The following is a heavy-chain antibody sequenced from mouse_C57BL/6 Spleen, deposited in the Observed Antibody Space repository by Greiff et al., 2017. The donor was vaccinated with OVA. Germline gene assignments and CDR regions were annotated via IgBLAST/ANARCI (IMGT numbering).Heavy chain of an antibody. Sequence: EVKVVESGGGLVKPGGSLKLSCAASGFTFSSYTMSWVRQTPEKRLEWVATISGGGGNTYYPDSVKGRFTISRDNAKNTLYLQMSSLRSEDTALYYCARHGSIRIYFDYWGQGTTLTVSS. CDR2: ISGGGGNT. V-gene: IGHV5-9*01. CDR1: GFTFSSYT. J-gene: IGHJ2*01. CDR3: ARHGSIRIYFDY.